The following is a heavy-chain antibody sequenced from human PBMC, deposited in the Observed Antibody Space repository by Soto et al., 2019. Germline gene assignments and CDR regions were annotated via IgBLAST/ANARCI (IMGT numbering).Heavy chain of an antibody. CDR3: ARDGLSGGDAFDI. V-gene: IGHV4-31*03. CDR2: MNYRGIT. Sequence: QVQLQESGPGLLKPSQTLSLTCTVSGGSIRSDGYYWSWIRQRPGKGLEWIGYMNYRGITYDNPSHKSRLITSEDTSKNHFSLNLNSVTAADAAVYYGARDGLSGGDAFDIWGQGTMVVVSS. D-gene: IGHD3-10*01. CDR1: GGSIRSDGYY. J-gene: IGHJ3*02.